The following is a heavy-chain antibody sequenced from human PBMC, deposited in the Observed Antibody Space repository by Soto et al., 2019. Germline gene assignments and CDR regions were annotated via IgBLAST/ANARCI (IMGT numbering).Heavy chain of an antibody. CDR1: GFTFSSYA. CDR3: AKGHYNWNSYFDY. D-gene: IGHD1-7*01. V-gene: IGHV3-23*01. Sequence: GGSLRLSCAASGFTFSSYAMSWVRQAPGKGLEWVSAISGSGGRTYYADSVKGRFTISRDNSKNTLYLQMNSLRAEDTAVYYCAKGHYNWNSYFDYWGQGTLVTVSS. CDR2: ISGSGGRT. J-gene: IGHJ4*02.